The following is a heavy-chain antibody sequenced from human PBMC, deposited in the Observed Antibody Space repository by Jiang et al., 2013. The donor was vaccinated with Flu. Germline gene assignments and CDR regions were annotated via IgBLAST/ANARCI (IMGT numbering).Heavy chain of an antibody. CDR2: INHSGST. CDR3: ARGLEVVPAAILYYFDY. V-gene: IGHV4-34*01. Sequence: LLKPSETLSLTCAVYGGSFSGYYWSWIRQPPGKGLEWIGEINHSGSTNYNPSLKSRVTISVDTSKNQFSLKLSSVTAADTAVYYCARGLEVVPAAILYYFDYWGQGTLVTVSS. J-gene: IGHJ4*02. D-gene: IGHD2-2*01. CDR1: GGSFSGYY.